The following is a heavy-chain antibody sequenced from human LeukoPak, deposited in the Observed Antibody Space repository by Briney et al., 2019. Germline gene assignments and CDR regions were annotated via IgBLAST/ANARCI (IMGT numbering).Heavy chain of an antibody. D-gene: IGHD1-26*01. Sequence: PGGSLRLSCAASGFTFSTYWMHWVRQTPGKGLEWVGRIKQIRNGGTTDYAAPVKGRFTISRDDSINTLYLQMNSLKTEDTAVYYCATGFSATSHDGYWGQGTLVTVSS. J-gene: IGHJ4*02. CDR1: GFTFSTYW. V-gene: IGHV3-15*01. CDR2: IKQIRNGGTT. CDR3: ATGFSATSHDGY.